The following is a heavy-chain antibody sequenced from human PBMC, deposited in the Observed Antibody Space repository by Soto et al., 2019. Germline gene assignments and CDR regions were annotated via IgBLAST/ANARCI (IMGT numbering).Heavy chain of an antibody. V-gene: IGHV4-34*01. CDR3: VRGQPHRITICEVVIRSYDYGMDV. D-gene: IGHD3-3*02. Sequence: PSETLSLTCAVYGGSFTGYYWTWIRQTPGKGLEWIGEINYRGSSYYNPSLESRISMAVDTSKNQFSLKLRSVTAADTAVYFCVRGQPHRITICEVVIRSYDYGMDVWGQGTTVTGSS. CDR1: GGSFTGYY. J-gene: IGHJ6*02. CDR2: INYRGSS.